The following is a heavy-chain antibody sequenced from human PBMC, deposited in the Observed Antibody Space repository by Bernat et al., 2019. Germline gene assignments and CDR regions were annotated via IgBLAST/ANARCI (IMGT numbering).Heavy chain of an antibody. V-gene: IGHV3-15*01. CDR1: GFTFSNAW. CDR3: NTDLRWEANWFDP. D-gene: IGHD4-23*01. Sequence: EVQLVESGGGLVKPGGSLRLSCAASGFTFSNAWMSWVRQAPGKGLEWVGRIKSQTDGGTTDYAAPVKGRFTISRDDSKNTLYLQMNSLKTEDTAVYHCNTDLRWEANWFDPWGQGTLVTVSS. CDR2: IKSQTDGGTT. J-gene: IGHJ5*02.